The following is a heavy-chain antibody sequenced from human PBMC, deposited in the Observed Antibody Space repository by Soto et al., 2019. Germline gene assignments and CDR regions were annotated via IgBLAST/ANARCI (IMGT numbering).Heavy chain of an antibody. CDR3: AVGWFDL. CDR2: ISYDGSNK. J-gene: IGHJ5*02. Sequence: QVQLVESGGGVVQPGRSLRLSCAASGFTFSSYAMHWVRQAPGKGLEWVAVISYDGSNKYYADSVKGRFTISRDNSKNTLYLQMNSLRAEDTAVYYCAVGWFDLWGQGTLVTVSS. V-gene: IGHV3-30-3*01. D-gene: IGHD3-16*01. CDR1: GFTFSSYA.